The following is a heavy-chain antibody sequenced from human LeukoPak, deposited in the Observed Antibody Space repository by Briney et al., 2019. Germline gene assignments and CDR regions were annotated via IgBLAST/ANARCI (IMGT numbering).Heavy chain of an antibody. D-gene: IGHD3-22*01. CDR2: ISAYNGNT. Sequence: ASVKVSCKASGYTFTNYDISWVRQAPGQGLEWMGWISAYNGNTKYAQKLQGRVTMTADTSTSTAYMDLRSLRSDDTAVYYCARGRDDYYDSSGSHWYFDLWGRGTLVTVSS. J-gene: IGHJ2*01. V-gene: IGHV1-18*01. CDR1: GYTFTNYD. CDR3: ARGRDDYYDSSGSHWYFDL.